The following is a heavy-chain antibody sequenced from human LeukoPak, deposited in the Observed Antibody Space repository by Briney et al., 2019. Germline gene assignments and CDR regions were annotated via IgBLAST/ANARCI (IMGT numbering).Heavy chain of an antibody. D-gene: IGHD3-16*01. CDR3: ARDHNWGFDY. CDR1: GFIFSSYS. CDR2: ITDSGGAN. V-gene: IGHV3-48*02. J-gene: IGHJ4*02. Sequence: PGGSLRLSCAASGFIFSSYSMNWVRQAPGKGLEWVSYITDSGGANHYADSVKGRFTISRDNAKNSLYLQVSSLRDEDTGIYYCARDHNWGFDYWGQGALVTVSS.